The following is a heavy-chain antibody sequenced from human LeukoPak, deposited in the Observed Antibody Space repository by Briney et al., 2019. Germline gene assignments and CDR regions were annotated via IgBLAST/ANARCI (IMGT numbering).Heavy chain of an antibody. CDR1: GGTFSSYA. V-gene: IGHV1-69*13. CDR3: ARGAGSSSSESGFDP. J-gene: IGHJ5*02. D-gene: IGHD6-13*01. Sequence: ASVKVSCKASGGTFSSYAISWVRQAPGQGLEWMGGIIPIFGTANYAQKFQGRVTITADESTSTAYMELSSLRSEDTAVYYCARGAGSSSSESGFDPWGQGTLVTVSS. CDR2: IIPIFGTA.